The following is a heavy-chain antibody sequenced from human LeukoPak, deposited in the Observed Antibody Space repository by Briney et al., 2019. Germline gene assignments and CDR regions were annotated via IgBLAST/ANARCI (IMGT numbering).Heavy chain of an antibody. CDR1: GGSFSGYY. J-gene: IGHJ6*03. D-gene: IGHD5-24*01. CDR3: ARGRGGGYNYGYYYYYMDV. V-gene: IGHV4-34*01. Sequence: PSETLSLTCAVYGGSFSGYYWSWIRQPPGKGLEWIGEINHSGSTNYNPSLKSRVTISVETSKNQFSLKLSSVTAADTAVYYCARGRGGGYNYGYYYYYMDVWGKGTTVTVSS. CDR2: INHSGST.